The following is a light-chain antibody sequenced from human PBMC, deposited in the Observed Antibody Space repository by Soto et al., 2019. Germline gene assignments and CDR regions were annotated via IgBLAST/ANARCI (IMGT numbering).Light chain of an antibody. V-gene: IGKV3-20*01. CDR2: SVS. Sequence: EIVMTQSPLTLSASPVERSIFSCMASQSFGSNIAWYQQKPGQAARLLIYSVSRRATGISDRFTGSGSGTDFTLTINRVEPEDFAVYFCQQYAGSPRTFGQGTKVDNK. CDR1: QSFGSN. J-gene: IGKJ1*01. CDR3: QQYAGSPRT.